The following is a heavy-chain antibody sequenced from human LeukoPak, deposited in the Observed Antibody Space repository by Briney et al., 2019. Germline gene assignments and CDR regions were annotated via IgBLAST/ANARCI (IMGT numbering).Heavy chain of an antibody. CDR2: IKQDGSEK. CDR1: GGXFSGYY. J-gene: IGHJ4*02. CDR3: AGGQGWLVEC. Sequence: ETLSLTCAVYGGXFSGYYCSWTRQPPGKGLEWVANIKQDGSEKYYVDSVKGRLTISRDDAKNSLFLQLNSLRVEDTAVYYCAGGQGWLVECWGQGTLVTVSS. V-gene: IGHV3-7*05. D-gene: IGHD6-19*01.